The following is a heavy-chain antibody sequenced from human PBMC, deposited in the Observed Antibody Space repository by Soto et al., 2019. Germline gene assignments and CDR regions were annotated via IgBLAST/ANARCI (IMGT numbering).Heavy chain of an antibody. CDR2: ISYDGTYK. CDR3: ANEVDVAFSSLQYGMDV. CDR1: GFTFNNFA. J-gene: IGHJ6*02. Sequence: GGSLRLSCAASGFTFNNFAMHWVRQAPGKGLEWVAFISYDGTYKYYADSVRGRFTVYRDNSKSTLFLQMNSLKFEDTAVYVCANEVDVAFSSLQYGMDVWGQGTTVTVSS. D-gene: IGHD5-12*01. V-gene: IGHV3-30*14.